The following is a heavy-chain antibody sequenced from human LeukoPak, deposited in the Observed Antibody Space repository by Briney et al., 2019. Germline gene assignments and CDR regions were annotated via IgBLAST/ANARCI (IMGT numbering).Heavy chain of an antibody. CDR3: ARARGYCSSTSCYGPGAFDI. J-gene: IGHJ3*02. Sequence: SETLSLTCTVSGGSISSSSYYWSWIRQPPGKGLEWIGYIYYSGSTNYNPSLKSRVTISVDTSKNQFSLKLSSVTAADTAVYYCARARGYCSSTSCYGPGAFDIWGQGTMVTVSS. CDR1: GGSISSSSYY. V-gene: IGHV4-61*01. D-gene: IGHD2-2*01. CDR2: IYYSGST.